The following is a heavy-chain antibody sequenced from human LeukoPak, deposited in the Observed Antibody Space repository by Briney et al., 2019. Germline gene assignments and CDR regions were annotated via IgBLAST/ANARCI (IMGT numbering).Heavy chain of an antibody. Sequence: GGSLRLSCAASGFTFSSYAMSWVRQAPGKGLEWVSAISGSGGSTYYADSVKGRFTISRDNSKNTLYLQMNSLRAEDTAVYYCAKDLVAARRGGYYFDYWGQGTLVTVSS. J-gene: IGHJ4*02. CDR1: GFTFSSYA. CDR2: ISGSGGST. D-gene: IGHD6-6*01. CDR3: AKDLVAARRGGYYFDY. V-gene: IGHV3-23*01.